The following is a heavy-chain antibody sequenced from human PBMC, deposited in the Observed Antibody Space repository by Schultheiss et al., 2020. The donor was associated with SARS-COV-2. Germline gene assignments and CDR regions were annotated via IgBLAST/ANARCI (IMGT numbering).Heavy chain of an antibody. Sequence: SQTLSLTCTVSGGSISSYYWSWIRQPPGKGLEWIGSIYYSGSTYYNPSLKSRVTMSVDTSKNQFSLKLSSVTAADTAVYYCARDHGVAWGQGTLVTVSS. J-gene: IGHJ5*02. V-gene: IGHV4-59*12. CDR2: IYYSGST. CDR3: ARDHGVA. D-gene: IGHD5-24*01. CDR1: GGSISSYY.